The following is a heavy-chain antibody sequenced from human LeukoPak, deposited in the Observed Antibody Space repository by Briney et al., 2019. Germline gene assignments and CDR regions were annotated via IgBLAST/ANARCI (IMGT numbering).Heavy chain of an antibody. J-gene: IGHJ5*02. V-gene: IGHV3-73*01. CDR1: GFTFTGST. CDR3: TRGLWSFDP. CDR2: VKSKANNYAT. D-gene: IGHD3-16*01. Sequence: PGGSLRLSCAASGFTFTGSTMHWVRQASGKGLEWVGHVKSKANNYATAYAASVKGRFTISRDDSKSIAYLQMNSLKTEDTAMYYCTRGLWSFDPWGQGTLVTVSS.